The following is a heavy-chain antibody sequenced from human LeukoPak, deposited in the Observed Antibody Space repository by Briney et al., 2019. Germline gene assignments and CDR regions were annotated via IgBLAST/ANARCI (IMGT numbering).Heavy chain of an antibody. D-gene: IGHD2-21*01. Sequence: KYGGSLKISCKGSGYSFTSYWIGWLRQMPGKDLEWLGIMSPLDSDTRYSPSSQGRVTISADKSVSTAYLQWSSLKASDTAIYYCARRVISGGHFFDYWGQGTQVIVSS. CDR3: ARRVISGGHFFDY. V-gene: IGHV5-51*01. J-gene: IGHJ4*02. CDR1: GYSFTSYW. CDR2: MSPLDSDT.